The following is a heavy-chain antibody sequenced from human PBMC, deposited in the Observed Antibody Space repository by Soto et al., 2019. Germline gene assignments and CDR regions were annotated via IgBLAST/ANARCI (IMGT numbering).Heavy chain of an antibody. CDR3: ANHGGFDI. CDR2: ISCSGDYT. D-gene: IGHD4-17*01. CDR1: GFTFSTSG. J-gene: IGHJ3*02. Sequence: EVQLLESGGGLVQPGGSLRLSCAASGFTFSTSGMGWVRQAPGKGLEWVSSISCSGDYTNYADSVKGRFTISKDNNKNALYLRIHRLTTKNTAVYDYANHGGFDIWSQRTMVAVSS. V-gene: IGHV3-23*01.